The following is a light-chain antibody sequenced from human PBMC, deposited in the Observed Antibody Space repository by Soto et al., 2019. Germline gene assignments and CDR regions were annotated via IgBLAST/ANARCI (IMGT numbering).Light chain of an antibody. CDR3: SSYTTGSTYV. Sequence: QSALTQPASVSGSPGQSITIPCTGTSNDVGGYNYVSWYQQHLGKAPKLMIYEVSNRPSGISNRFSGSKSGNAASLTISGLQAEDEADYYCSSYTTGSTYVFGTGTKLTVL. CDR1: SNDVGGYNY. J-gene: IGLJ1*01. V-gene: IGLV2-14*01. CDR2: EVS.